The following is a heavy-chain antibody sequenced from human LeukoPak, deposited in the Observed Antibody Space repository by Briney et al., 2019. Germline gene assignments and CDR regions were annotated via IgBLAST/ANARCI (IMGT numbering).Heavy chain of an antibody. D-gene: IGHD1-26*01. CDR3: ARFKGGTGFDY. CDR1: GGSISTTDFD. CDR2: ISSSGKS. J-gene: IGHJ4*02. V-gene: IGHV4-39*01. Sequence: SETLSLTCAVSGGSISTTDFDWAWIRHPPGQGLEWIATISSSGKSYYNPYLMSRVTISVDTSKNQFSLDVTSVTAADTGLFYCARFKGGTGFDYWGRGILVIV.